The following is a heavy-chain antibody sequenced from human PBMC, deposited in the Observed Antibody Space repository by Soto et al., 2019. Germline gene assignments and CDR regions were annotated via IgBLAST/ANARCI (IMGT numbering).Heavy chain of an antibody. CDR3: ARARYTRWRYYYYYGMDV. D-gene: IGHD1-20*01. CDR1: GGSMNGYY. CDR2: VYDTGST. J-gene: IGHJ6*02. V-gene: IGHV4-59*01. Sequence: GTLSLTCTVSGGSMNGYYWSWIRQPPGKGLEWIGYVYDTGSTNDNPSLKSRVTISVDKPKNQFSLKLRSVTAADTAVYYCARARYTRWRYYYYYGMDVWGQGTTVTVSS.